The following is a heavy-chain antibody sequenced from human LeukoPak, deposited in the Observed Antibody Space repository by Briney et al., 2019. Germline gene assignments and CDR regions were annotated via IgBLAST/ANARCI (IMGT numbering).Heavy chain of an antibody. CDR1: GYSFINFG. D-gene: IGHD2-2*01. J-gene: IGHJ4*02. V-gene: IGHV1-18*01. Sequence: GPVKVSCKASGYSFINFGLSWVRQAPGQGLEWMGWISAYNHNTNYAQKFQGRVTMTIDTSTTTVYMELRSLRSDDTAIYYCARDLMYCDTMSCYDGDFDYWGQGTPVTVSS. CDR2: ISAYNHNT. CDR3: ARDLMYCDTMSCYDGDFDY.